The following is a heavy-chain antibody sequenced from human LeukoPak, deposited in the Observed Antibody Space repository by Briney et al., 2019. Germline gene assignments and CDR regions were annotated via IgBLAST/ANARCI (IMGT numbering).Heavy chain of an antibody. D-gene: IGHD1-1*01. CDR3: AKDKDPWKSTSISDFDY. J-gene: IGHJ4*02. CDR1: GFTFSTYG. Sequence: GGSLRLSCAASGFTFSTYGMHWVRQAPGKGLEWVAFIRYGGSNKYYADSVKGRFTISRDNSKNTLYLLMNSLRAEDTAVYFCAKDKDPWKSTSISDFDYWGQGTLVTVSS. V-gene: IGHV3-30*02. CDR2: IRYGGSNK.